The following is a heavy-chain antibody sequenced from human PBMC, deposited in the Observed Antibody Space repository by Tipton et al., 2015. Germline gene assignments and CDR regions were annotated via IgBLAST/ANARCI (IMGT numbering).Heavy chain of an antibody. Sequence: TLSLTCTVSGGSISGSTHYWGWIRQPPGKGLEWIGNKFYSGSTYYNPSLKSRVTISVDTSKNQFSLRLSSVTAADTAVYFCARLPLEGGRSDDSFDIWGQGTMVTVSS. J-gene: IGHJ3*02. D-gene: IGHD1-26*01. CDR2: KFYSGST. V-gene: IGHV4-39*01. CDR3: ARLPLEGGRSDDSFDI. CDR1: GGSISGSTHY.